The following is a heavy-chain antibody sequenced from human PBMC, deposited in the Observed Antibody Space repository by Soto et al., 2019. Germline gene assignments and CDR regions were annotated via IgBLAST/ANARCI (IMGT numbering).Heavy chain of an antibody. D-gene: IGHD3-3*01. Sequence: SVKVSCKASGGTFSSYAISWVRQAPGQGXEWMGGIIPIFGTANYAQKFQGRVTITADESTSTAYMELSSLRSEDTAVYYCARETAKGDYDFWSGYRANAFDIWGQGTMVTVSS. CDR3: ARETAKGDYDFWSGYRANAFDI. J-gene: IGHJ3*02. CDR2: IIPIFGTA. V-gene: IGHV1-69*13. CDR1: GGTFSSYA.